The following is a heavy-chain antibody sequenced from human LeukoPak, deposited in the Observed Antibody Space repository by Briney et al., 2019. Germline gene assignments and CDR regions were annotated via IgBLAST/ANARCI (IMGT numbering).Heavy chain of an antibody. CDR3: ERDLDSSAFDY. Sequence: GASVKVSCKASGYTFTSSSISWVRQAPGQGLEWMGWISAYNGNTNYAQKLQGRVTMTTDTSTSTVYMELSSLRSEDTAVYYCERDLDSSAFDYWGQGTLVTVSS. J-gene: IGHJ4*02. CDR1: GYTFTSSS. V-gene: IGHV1-18*01. D-gene: IGHD6-25*01. CDR2: ISAYNGNT.